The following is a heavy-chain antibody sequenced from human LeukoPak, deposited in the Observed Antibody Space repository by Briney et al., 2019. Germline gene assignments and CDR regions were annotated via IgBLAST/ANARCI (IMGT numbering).Heavy chain of an antibody. CDR2: VYSSGST. D-gene: IGHD3-10*01. V-gene: IGHV4-61*02. CDR1: GGSISSGSYY. CDR3: ARTPLRGATFFTSYPNWFDT. Sequence: SETLSLTCTVSGGSISSGSYYWSWIRQPAGKGLEWIGRVYSSGSTDYNPSLKSRLSISVDTSKIQFSLRLSSVTVADTAVYYCARTPLRGATFFTSYPNWFDTWGQGTPVTVSS. J-gene: IGHJ5*02.